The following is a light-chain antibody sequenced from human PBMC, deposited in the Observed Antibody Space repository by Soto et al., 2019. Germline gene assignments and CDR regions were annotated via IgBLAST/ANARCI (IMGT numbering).Light chain of an antibody. Sequence: DIQMTQSPSTLSSSPGDRATITCRASQSICSWLAWYQQKPGRAPQLLIYDASSLESGVPSRFSGSGSGTEFTLTISSLQPEDFATYYCQQYDSSPLTFGQGTKVEIK. J-gene: IGKJ4*02. CDR2: DAS. V-gene: IGKV1-5*01. CDR3: QQYDSSPLT. CDR1: QSICSW.